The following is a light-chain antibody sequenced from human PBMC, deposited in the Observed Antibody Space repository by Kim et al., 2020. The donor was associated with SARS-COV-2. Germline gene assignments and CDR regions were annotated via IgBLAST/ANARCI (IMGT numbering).Light chain of an antibody. V-gene: IGKV3-11*01. CDR1: QCVSSY. CDR2: DAS. CDR3: QQRSNWPPYT. J-gene: IGKJ2*01. Sequence: SSPGEKATLSCRASQCVSSYLAWYQQKPGQAPRLLIYDASNRATGIPARFSGSGSGTDFTLTISSLEPEDFAVYYCQQRSNWPPYTFGQGTKLEI.